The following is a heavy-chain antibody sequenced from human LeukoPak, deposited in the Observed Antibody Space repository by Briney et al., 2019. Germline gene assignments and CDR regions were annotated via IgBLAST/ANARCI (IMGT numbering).Heavy chain of an antibody. Sequence: SGGSLRLSCAASGFTFSNYAMIWVRQAPGKGLEWVSSISGSGLRTNYADSVKGRFTISRDNAKTSLYLQMNSLRAEDTAVYYCARHLSGVTGYTYGRGIDYWGQGTLVTVSS. D-gene: IGHD5-18*01. CDR1: GFTFSNYA. CDR3: ARHLSGVTGYTYGRGIDY. CDR2: ISGSGLRT. V-gene: IGHV3-23*01. J-gene: IGHJ4*02.